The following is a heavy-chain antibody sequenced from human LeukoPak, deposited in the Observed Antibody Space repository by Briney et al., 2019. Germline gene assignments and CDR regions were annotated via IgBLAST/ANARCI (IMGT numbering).Heavy chain of an antibody. Sequence: GRSLRLSWAASGFTFTNDWRHWVGQAPGQGLVWVSRINSDGCSTSFADSVKGRFTISRGNAKNTLYLQMNSLRAEDTAVYYCARAISHSNYGVDVWGQGTTVTVSS. CDR1: GFTFTNDW. J-gene: IGHJ6*02. D-gene: IGHD6-13*01. CDR3: ARAISHSNYGVDV. CDR2: INSDGCST. V-gene: IGHV3-74*01.